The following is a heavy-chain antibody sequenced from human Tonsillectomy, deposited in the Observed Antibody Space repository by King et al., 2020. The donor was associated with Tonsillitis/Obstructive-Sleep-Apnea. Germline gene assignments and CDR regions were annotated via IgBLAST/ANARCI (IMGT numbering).Heavy chain of an antibody. Sequence: VQLVESGGGVVQPGRSLRLSCAASGFTLSSYGMHWVRQAPGKGLEWVAVIWDDGSNKYYADSVKGRFTISRDNSKNTLYLQMNSLRAEDTAVYYCAKELNWGSGYYYYGMDVWGQGTTVTVSS. CDR1: GFTLSSYG. CDR3: AKELNWGSGYYYYGMDV. D-gene: IGHD7-27*01. V-gene: IGHV3-33*06. J-gene: IGHJ6*02. CDR2: IWDDGSNK.